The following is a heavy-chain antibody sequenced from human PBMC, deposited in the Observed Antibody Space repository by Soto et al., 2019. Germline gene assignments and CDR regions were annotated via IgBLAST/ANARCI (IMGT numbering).Heavy chain of an antibody. J-gene: IGHJ6*02. CDR2: INLGGIT. CDR3: AGGHRMVTHGGGKFYYYVYGMDV. CDR1: GGSFNDYF. D-gene: IGHD2-21*02. V-gene: IGHV4-34*02. Sequence: QVQLQQWGAGLLKPSETLSLTCAVYGGSFNDYFWSWIRQTPGKGLEWIGEINLGGITKLKQSLGSRVTISLDTSKKQLPLGLRSVTAAYTAVYFWAGGHRMVTHGGGKFYYYVYGMDVWGHGTTVTVSS.